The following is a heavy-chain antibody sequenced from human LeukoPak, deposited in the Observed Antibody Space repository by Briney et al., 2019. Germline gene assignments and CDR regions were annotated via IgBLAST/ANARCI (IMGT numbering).Heavy chain of an antibody. CDR1: GSSFSSYN. D-gene: IGHD6-19*01. J-gene: IGHJ4*02. V-gene: IGHV3-30-3*01. CDR2: ISSDGNNK. CDR3: ASDVGYGSGHPFDY. Sequence: GALRLSCAASGSSFSSYNMHWVRQAPGKGLEWVALISSDGNNKYCAASVKGRFTISRDNSKNTLYLQMNSLRPEDTALFYCASDVGYGSGHPFDYWGQGTLVTVSS.